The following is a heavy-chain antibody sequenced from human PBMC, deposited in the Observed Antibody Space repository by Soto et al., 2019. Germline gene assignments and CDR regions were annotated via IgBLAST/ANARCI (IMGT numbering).Heavy chain of an antibody. CDR3: AHSYNPVTGLDWFDP. CDR2: IYWDDDK. CDR1: GFSLSTSGVG. J-gene: IGHJ5*02. Sequence: QITLKESGPTLVKPTQTLTLTCTFSGFSLSTSGVGVGWIRQPPGKALEWLALIYWDDDKRYSPSLKSRLTSTKDTSKNQVVLTIANIDPVDTATYYCAHSYNPVTGLDWFDPWGQGTLVTVSS. V-gene: IGHV2-5*02. D-gene: IGHD2-21*02.